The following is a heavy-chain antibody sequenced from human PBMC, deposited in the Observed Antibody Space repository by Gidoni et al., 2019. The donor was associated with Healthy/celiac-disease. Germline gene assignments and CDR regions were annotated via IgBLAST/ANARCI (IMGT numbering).Heavy chain of an antibody. Sequence: QVQLVESGGGVVQPGRSLRLSCAASGFTFSSYAMHWVRQAPGKGLGWVAVISYDGSNKYYADSVKGRFTSSRDNSKNTLYLQMNSLRAEDTAVYYCARSSLRFLGWTYGMDVWGQGTTVTVSS. CDR3: ARSSLRFLGWTYGMDV. D-gene: IGHD3-3*01. V-gene: IGHV3-30-3*01. J-gene: IGHJ6*02. CDR2: ISYDGSNK. CDR1: GFTFSSYA.